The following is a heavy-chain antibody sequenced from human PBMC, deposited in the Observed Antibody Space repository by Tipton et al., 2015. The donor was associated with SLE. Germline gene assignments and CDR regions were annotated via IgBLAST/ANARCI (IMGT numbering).Heavy chain of an antibody. CDR1: GGSISSSSYY. CDR2: IYYSGST. D-gene: IGHD3-3*01. J-gene: IGHJ4*02. CDR3: ARHFNGFRGSESGYPWYFDY. Sequence: TLSLTCTVSGGSISSSSYYWGWLRQPPGKGLEWIGSIYYSGSTYYNPSLKSRVTISVDTSKTQFSLKLSSVTAADTAGYYCARHFNGFRGSESGYPWYFDYWGQGTLVTVSS. V-gene: IGHV4-39*01.